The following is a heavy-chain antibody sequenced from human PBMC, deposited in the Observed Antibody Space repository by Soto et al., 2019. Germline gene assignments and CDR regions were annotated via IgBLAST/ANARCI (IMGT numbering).Heavy chain of an antibody. J-gene: IGHJ4*02. D-gene: IGHD3-10*01. CDR1: GFTFSNAW. Sequence: GESLKISCAASGFTFSNAWMNWVRQAPGKGLEWVGRIKSKTDGGTTDYAAPVKGRFTISRDDSKNTLYLQMNSLKTEDTAVYYCTTHLWFGEPPYDYWGQGTLVTVSS. CDR2: IKSKTDGGTT. CDR3: TTHLWFGEPPYDY. V-gene: IGHV3-15*07.